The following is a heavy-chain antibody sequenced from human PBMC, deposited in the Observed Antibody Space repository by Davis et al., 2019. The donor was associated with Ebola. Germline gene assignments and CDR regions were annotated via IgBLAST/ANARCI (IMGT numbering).Heavy chain of an antibody. Sequence: ASVKVSCKASGYTFIGYGISWVRQAPGQGLEWMGWISAYNGHTNYAQKLQGRVTMTTDTSTSTGYMELRSLRSEDTAVYYCARFGTEYYYDRGDYWGQGTLVTVSS. CDR1: GYTFIGYG. CDR3: ARFGTEYYYDRGDY. CDR2: ISAYNGHT. D-gene: IGHD3-22*01. V-gene: IGHV1-18*01. J-gene: IGHJ4*02.